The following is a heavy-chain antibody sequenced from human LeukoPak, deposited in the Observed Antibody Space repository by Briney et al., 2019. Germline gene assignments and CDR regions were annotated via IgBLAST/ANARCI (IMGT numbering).Heavy chain of an antibody. Sequence: SVKVSCKASGGTFSSYTISWVRQAPGQGLEWMGRIIPILGIANYAQKFQGRVTITADESTSTAYMELSSLRSEDTAVYYRARDPFPRYDFWSGYYIGYWGQGTLVTVSS. V-gene: IGHV1-69*04. CDR2: IIPILGIA. J-gene: IGHJ4*02. CDR3: ARDPFPRYDFWSGYYIGY. D-gene: IGHD3/OR15-3a*01. CDR1: GGTFSSYT.